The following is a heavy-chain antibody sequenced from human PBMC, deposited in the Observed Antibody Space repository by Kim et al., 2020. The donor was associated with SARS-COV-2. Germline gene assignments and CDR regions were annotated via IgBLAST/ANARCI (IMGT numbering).Heavy chain of an antibody. J-gene: IGHJ5*02. D-gene: IGHD3-22*01. CDR2: INHSGST. CDR3: ARDKYLNYYDSSGPSVGWFDP. CDR1: GGSFSGYY. Sequence: SETLSLTCAVYGGSFSGYYWSWIRQPPGKGLEWIGEINHSGSTNYNPSLKSRVTISVDTSKNQFSLKLSSVTAADTAVYYCARDKYLNYYDSSGPSVGWFDPWGQGTLVTVSS. V-gene: IGHV4-34*01.